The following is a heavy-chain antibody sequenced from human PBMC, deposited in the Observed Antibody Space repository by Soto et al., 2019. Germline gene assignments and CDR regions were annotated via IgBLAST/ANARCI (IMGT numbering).Heavy chain of an antibody. D-gene: IGHD3-10*01. CDR1: GFSLSTSDVG. CDR2: IYWNDDK. J-gene: IGHJ4*02. V-gene: IGHV2-5*01. Sequence: QITLKESGPTLVKPTQTLTLTCTFSGFSLSTSDVGVGWIRQPPGKALEWLALIYWNDDKRYSPSLKSRLTITKDPSKSPVVLTMTNMDPVDTATYYCAHRQEAGRFDYWGQGTLVTVSS. CDR3: AHRQEAGRFDY.